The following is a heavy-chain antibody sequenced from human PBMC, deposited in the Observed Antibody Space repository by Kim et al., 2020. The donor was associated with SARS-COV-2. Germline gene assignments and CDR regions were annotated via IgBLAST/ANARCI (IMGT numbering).Heavy chain of an antibody. CDR3: ARGGGRRAFDY. J-gene: IGHJ4*02. D-gene: IGHD1-26*01. CDR1: GGSISSYY. Sequence: SETLSLTCTVSGGSISSYYWSWIRQPPGKGLEWIGYIYYSGSTNYNPSLKSRVTISEDTSKNQFSLKLSSVTAADTAVYYCARGGGRRAFDYWGQGTLVTVSS. V-gene: IGHV4-59*01. CDR2: IYYSGST.